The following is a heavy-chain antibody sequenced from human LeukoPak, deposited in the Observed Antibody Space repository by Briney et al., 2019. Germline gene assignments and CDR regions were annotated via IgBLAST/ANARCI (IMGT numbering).Heavy chain of an antibody. D-gene: IGHD6-19*01. Sequence: PGGSLRLSCAASRFTFSGYAMYWVRQAPGKGLEWVSCIDAGGVNTYYADSVTGRFTISRDNSKNMLYLQMNSLRAEDTAVYYCAKGSGSGWYGWFDPWGQGTLVTVSS. CDR3: AKGSGSGWYGWFDP. J-gene: IGHJ5*02. CDR1: RFTFSGYA. V-gene: IGHV3-23*01. CDR2: IDAGGVNT.